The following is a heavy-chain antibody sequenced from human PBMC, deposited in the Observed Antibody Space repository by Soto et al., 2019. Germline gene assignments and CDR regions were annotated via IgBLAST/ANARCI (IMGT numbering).Heavy chain of an antibody. J-gene: IGHJ4*02. CDR1: GFTFSSYA. CDR2: ISYDGSNK. Sequence: GGSLRFSCAASGFTFSSYAMHWVRQAPGKGLEWVAVISYDGSNKYYADSVKGRFTISRDNSKNTLYLQMNSLRAEDTAVYYCARSETFSSGWYYFDYWGQGTLVTVSS. V-gene: IGHV3-30-3*01. CDR3: ARSETFSSGWYYFDY. D-gene: IGHD6-19*01.